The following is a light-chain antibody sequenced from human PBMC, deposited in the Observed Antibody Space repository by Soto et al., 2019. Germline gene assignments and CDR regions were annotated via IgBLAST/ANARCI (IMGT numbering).Light chain of an antibody. J-gene: IGLJ2*01. CDR2: DNN. V-gene: IGLV1-51*01. CDR3: GTWDSSLSAVV. CDR1: SSNIGNNY. Sequence: QSVLTQPPSVSAAPGQKVTISCSGSSSNIGNNYVSWYQRLPGTAPKLFIYDNNKRPSGIPDRFSGSKSGTSATLGITGLQTGDEADYYCGTWDSSLSAVVFGGGTQLTVL.